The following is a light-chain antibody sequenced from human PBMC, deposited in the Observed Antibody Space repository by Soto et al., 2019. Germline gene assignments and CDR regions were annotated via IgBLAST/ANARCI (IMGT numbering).Light chain of an antibody. CDR1: QSISSY. V-gene: IGKV1-39*01. Sequence: DIQMTHSPSSLSASVGDRVTITCRASQSISSYLNWYHQKPGKAPKLLIYAASSLQSGVPSGFSGSGSGTDFTLTISSLQPEDFATYYCQQSYSTTITFGQGTRLEIK. CDR3: QQSYSTTIT. J-gene: IGKJ5*01. CDR2: AAS.